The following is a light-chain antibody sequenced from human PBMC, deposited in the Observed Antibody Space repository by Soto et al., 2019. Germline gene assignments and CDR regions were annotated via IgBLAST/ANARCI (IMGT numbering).Light chain of an antibody. CDR1: QSIGNR. CDR3: QQSYSALVA. V-gene: IGKV1-5*01. CDR2: DAS. Sequence: DLQMTQSPSTLSPSIGDRITISCRASQSIGNRLAWYQQKPGTAPKVLIYDASTLESGVPSRFSGSGSGTSFILTISSLQPEDSATYYCQQSYSALVAFGQGTKVDI. J-gene: IGKJ1*01.